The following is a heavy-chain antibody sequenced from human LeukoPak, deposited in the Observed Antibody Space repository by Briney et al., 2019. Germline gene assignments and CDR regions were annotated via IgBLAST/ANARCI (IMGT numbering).Heavy chain of an antibody. J-gene: IGHJ6*02. Sequence: GGSLRLSCAASGFTFSSYWMSWVRQAPGKGLEWVAVISYDGSNKYYADSVKGRFTISRDNSKNTLYLQMNSLRAEDTAVYYCARDAGIAVAGPEYYYYGMDVWGQGTTVTVSS. CDR2: ISYDGSNK. CDR1: GFTFSSYW. CDR3: ARDAGIAVAGPEYYYYGMDV. D-gene: IGHD6-19*01. V-gene: IGHV3-30-3*01.